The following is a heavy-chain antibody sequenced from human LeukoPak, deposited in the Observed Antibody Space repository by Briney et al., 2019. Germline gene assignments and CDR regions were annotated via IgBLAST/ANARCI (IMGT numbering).Heavy chain of an antibody. J-gene: IGHJ4*02. V-gene: IGHV3-7*04. Sequence: AGGSLRLSCAASGFTFSRYWMTWVRQAPGKGLEWVANIKQDGSEKYYVDSVKGRFTVSRDNAKNSLYLQMNSLRAEDTAVYYCTGDVLLHPGDDYWGQGTLVTVSS. D-gene: IGHD3-3*01. CDR2: IKQDGSEK. CDR1: GFTFSRYW. CDR3: TGDVLLHPGDDY.